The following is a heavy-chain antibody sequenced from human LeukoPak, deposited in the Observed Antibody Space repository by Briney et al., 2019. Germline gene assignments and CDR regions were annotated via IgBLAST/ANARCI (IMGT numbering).Heavy chain of an antibody. D-gene: IGHD6-13*01. CDR2: ISGSGGST. J-gene: IGHJ3*02. CDR3: ARDWPSEWQQLPDYDAVDI. Sequence: AGYLRLSCAASGFTFSSYAMSWVRQPPGKGLEWVSSISGSGGSTYEADSVKGRFTISRDNSKNTLDLQMNSLRADDTAVYYCARDWPSEWQQLPDYDAVDIWGQGTMVTVSS. V-gene: IGHV3-23*01. CDR1: GFTFSSYA.